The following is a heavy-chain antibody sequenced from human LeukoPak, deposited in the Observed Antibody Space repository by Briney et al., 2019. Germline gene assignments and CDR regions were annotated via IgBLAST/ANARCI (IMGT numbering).Heavy chain of an antibody. D-gene: IGHD6-19*01. CDR1: GFTFSSHD. CDR3: ARSKSYSSGWTDFDW. V-gene: IGHV3-13*01. J-gene: IGHJ4*02. Sequence: GGSLRLSCAASGFTFSSHDMHWVRQPTGKGLEWVSVIGTAGNTYYADSVKGRFTISRENARNSLLLQMDNLRAEDTAVYYCARSKSYSSGWTDFDWWGQGTLVTVSS. CDR2: IGTAGNT.